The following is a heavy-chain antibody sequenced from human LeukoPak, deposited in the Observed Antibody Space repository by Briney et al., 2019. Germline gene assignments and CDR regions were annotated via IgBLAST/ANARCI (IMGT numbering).Heavy chain of an antibody. J-gene: IGHJ4*02. CDR3: ARVMDTAMVPYFDY. CDR1: GFTVSSNY. Sequence: GGSLRLSCAASGFTVSSNYMSWVRQAPGKGLEWVSVIYSGGSTYYADSVKGRFTISRDNSKNTLYLQMNSLRAEDTAVYYCARVMDTAMVPYFDYWGQGTLVTVSS. CDR2: IYSGGST. V-gene: IGHV3-66*01. D-gene: IGHD5-18*01.